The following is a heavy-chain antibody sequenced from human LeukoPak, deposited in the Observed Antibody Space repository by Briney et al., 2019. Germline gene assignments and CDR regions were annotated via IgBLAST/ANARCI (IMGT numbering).Heavy chain of an antibody. D-gene: IGHD2-2*01. Sequence: GESLKISCKGSGYSFTSYCIGWVRQMPGKGLEWMGIIYPGDSDTRYSPSFQGQVTISADKSISTAYLQWSSLKASDTDMYYCARPARNNPRLRAFWVNRDCSSTSCYGGPPDLWGQGTLVTVSS. CDR2: IYPGDSDT. J-gene: IGHJ5*02. V-gene: IGHV5-51*01. CDR3: ARPARNNPRLRAFWVNRDCSSTSCYGGPPDL. CDR1: GYSFTSYC.